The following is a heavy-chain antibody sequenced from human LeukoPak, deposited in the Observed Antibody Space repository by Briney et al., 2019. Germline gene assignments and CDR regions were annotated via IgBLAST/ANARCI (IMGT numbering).Heavy chain of an antibody. Sequence: GGSLRLSCAASGFTSRSNSMNWVRQAQGRGGGGGSSIGGSRGYIYYADSVKGRFTISRDNAKNSLYLQMNSLKAEDTAVYYCAREYPNYYGSGSYYETFDYWGQGTLVTVSS. CDR3: AREYPNYYGSGSYYETFDY. V-gene: IGHV3-21*01. D-gene: IGHD3-10*01. CDR2: IGGSRGYI. J-gene: IGHJ4*02. CDR1: GFTSRSNS.